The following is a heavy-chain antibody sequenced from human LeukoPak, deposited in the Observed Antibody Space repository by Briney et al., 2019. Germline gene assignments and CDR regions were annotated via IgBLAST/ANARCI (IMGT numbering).Heavy chain of an antibody. Sequence: SETLSLTCTVSGGSISSYYWSWIRQPPGKGLEWIGYIYYSGSTNYNPSLKSRVTISVDTSKNQFSLKLSSVTAADTAVYYCASSPEYSSSWYPFDYWGQGTLVTVSS. D-gene: IGHD6-13*01. CDR2: IYYSGST. V-gene: IGHV4-59*08. CDR3: ASSPEYSSSWYPFDY. CDR1: GGSISSYY. J-gene: IGHJ4*02.